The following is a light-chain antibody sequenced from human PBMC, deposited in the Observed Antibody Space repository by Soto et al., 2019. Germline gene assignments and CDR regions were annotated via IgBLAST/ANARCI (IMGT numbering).Light chain of an antibody. Sequence: QSALTQPASVSGSPGQSITISCTGTSSDVGGSNHVSWYQQHPGKAPKLMIYGVSNRPSGISNRVSGSKSGNTASLTISGLQAEDEADYACSSYTSTTLVFGGGTKLPVL. CDR3: SSYTSTTLV. CDR1: SSDVGGSNH. J-gene: IGLJ2*01. V-gene: IGLV2-14*01. CDR2: GVS.